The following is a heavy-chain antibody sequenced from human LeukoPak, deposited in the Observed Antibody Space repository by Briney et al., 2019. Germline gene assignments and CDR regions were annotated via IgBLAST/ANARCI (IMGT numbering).Heavy chain of an antibody. CDR3: ARDQVTSGGGLDY. CDR2: IYTGGIT. Sequence: GGSLRLSCAASGFSISSHFMTWVRQAPGKGLEWVSVIYTGGITHYADSVAGRFTISRDISKNTLYLQMNNLRVEDTAVYYCARDQVTSGGGLDYWGQGTLVTVSS. J-gene: IGHJ4*02. V-gene: IGHV3-53*01. CDR1: GFSISSHF. D-gene: IGHD2-21*02.